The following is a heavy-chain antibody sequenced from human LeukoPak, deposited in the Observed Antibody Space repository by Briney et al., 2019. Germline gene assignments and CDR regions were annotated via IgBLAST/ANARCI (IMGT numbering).Heavy chain of an antibody. J-gene: IGHJ4*02. V-gene: IGHV4-34*01. Sequence: SETLSLTCAVYGGTFSGYYWSWIRQPPGKGLEWIGEINHSGSTNYNPSLKSRVTISVDTSKNQFSLKLSSVTAADTAVYYCARGGELLGGRYFDYWGQGTLVTVSP. CDR3: ARGGELLGGRYFDY. CDR2: INHSGST. CDR1: GGTFSGYY. D-gene: IGHD1-26*01.